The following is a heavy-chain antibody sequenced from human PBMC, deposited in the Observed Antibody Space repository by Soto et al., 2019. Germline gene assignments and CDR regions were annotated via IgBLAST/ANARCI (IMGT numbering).Heavy chain of an antibody. CDR1: GGSVSSGSYY. D-gene: IGHD3-10*01. Sequence: QVQLQESGPGLVKPSETLSLTCTVSGGSVSSGSYYWSWIRQPPGKGLEWIGYIYYSGSTNYNPSLKSRVTLSVDTSKTQFSLKLSSVTAADTAVYYCARDKGTMVRGVIIVYGMDVWGQGTTVTVSS. CDR2: IYYSGST. CDR3: ARDKGTMVRGVIIVYGMDV. V-gene: IGHV4-61*01. J-gene: IGHJ6*02.